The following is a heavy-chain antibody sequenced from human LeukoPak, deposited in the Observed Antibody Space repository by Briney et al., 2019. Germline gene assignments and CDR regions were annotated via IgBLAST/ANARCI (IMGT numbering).Heavy chain of an antibody. D-gene: IGHD4-17*01. V-gene: IGHV4-59*01. Sequence: SETLSLTCTVSGGSISSYYWSWIRQPPGKGLEWIGYVYYSGSTNYNPSLKSRVTISVDTSKNQFSLKLSSVTAADTAVYYCARGAYGDPTSFDYWAQGTLVTVSS. J-gene: IGHJ4*02. CDR1: GGSISSYY. CDR2: VYYSGST. CDR3: ARGAYGDPTSFDY.